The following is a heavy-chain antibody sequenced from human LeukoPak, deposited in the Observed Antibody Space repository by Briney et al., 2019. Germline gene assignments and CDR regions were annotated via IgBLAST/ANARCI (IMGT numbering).Heavy chain of an antibody. CDR3: AKASYTWNDEGNFDY. V-gene: IGHV3-23*01. Sequence: GGSLRLSCAASGFTFSSYAMIWVRQAPGKGLEWVSAISGSGGSTYYADSVKGRFTISRDNSKNTLYLQMNSLRAEDTAVYYCAKASYTWNDEGNFDYWGQGTLVTVSS. CDR1: GFTFSSYA. CDR2: ISGSGGST. D-gene: IGHD1-20*01. J-gene: IGHJ4*02.